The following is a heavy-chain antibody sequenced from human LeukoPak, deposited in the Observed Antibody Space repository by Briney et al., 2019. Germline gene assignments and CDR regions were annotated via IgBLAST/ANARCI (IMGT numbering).Heavy chain of an antibody. CDR1: GYTFTGYY. J-gene: IGHJ4*02. V-gene: IGHV1-2*02. D-gene: IGHD6-25*01. Sequence: ASVKVSCKASGYTFTGYYMHWVRQAPGQGLEWMGWINPNSGGTNYAQKFQGRVTMTRDTSISTAYMELSRLRSDDTAVYYCARDLDSGGFVVDYWRQGPLVTVSS. CDR2: INPNSGGT. CDR3: ARDLDSGGFVVDY.